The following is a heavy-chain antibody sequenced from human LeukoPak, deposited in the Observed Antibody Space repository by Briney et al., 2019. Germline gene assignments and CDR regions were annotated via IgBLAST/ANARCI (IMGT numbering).Heavy chain of an antibody. CDR1: GGSFSGYY. CDR3: ARGEAGSTSFGY. Sequence: PSETLSLTCAVYGGSFSGYYWSWIRQPPGKGLEWIGEINHSGSTNYNPSLKSRVTISVDTSKNQFSLKLSSVTAADTAVYYCARGEAGSTSFGYWGQGTLVTVSS. V-gene: IGHV4-34*01. CDR2: INHSGST. D-gene: IGHD6-13*01. J-gene: IGHJ4*02.